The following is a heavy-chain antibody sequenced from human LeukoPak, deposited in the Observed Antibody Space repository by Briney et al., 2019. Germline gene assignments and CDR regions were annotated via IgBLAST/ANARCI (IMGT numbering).Heavy chain of an antibody. CDR2: ISSSGSTI. CDR1: GFTFSSDE. J-gene: IGHJ6*02. V-gene: IGHV3-48*03. D-gene: IGHD3-3*01. CDR3: ASPSRATYDFWSGYYSDYYYYGMDV. Sequence: GGSLRLSCAASGFTFSSDEINWVRQAPGKGLEWVSYISSSGSTIYYADSVKGRFTISRDNAKNSLYLQMNSLRAEDTAVYYCASPSRATYDFWSGYYSDYYYYGMDVWGQGTTVTVSS.